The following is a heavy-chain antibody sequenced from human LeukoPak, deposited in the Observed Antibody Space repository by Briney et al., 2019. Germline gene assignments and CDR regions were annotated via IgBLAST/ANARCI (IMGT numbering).Heavy chain of an antibody. CDR1: GFTFSSYA. CDR2: ISSNGGST. D-gene: IGHD6-6*01. CDR3: ARAKGSIAARLGWFDP. V-gene: IGHV3-64*01. Sequence: PGGSLRLSCAASGFTFSSYAMHWVRQAPGKGLEYVSAISSNGGSTYYANSVKGRFTISRDNSKNTLYLQMGSLRAEDMAVYYCARAKGSIAARLGWFDPWGQGTLVTVS. J-gene: IGHJ5*02.